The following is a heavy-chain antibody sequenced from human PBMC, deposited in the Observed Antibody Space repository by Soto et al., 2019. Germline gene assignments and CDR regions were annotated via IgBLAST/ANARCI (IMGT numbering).Heavy chain of an antibody. CDR3: ARGHSTDCSNGVCSFFYNHEMDV. CDR1: GYSFTDYH. CDR2: INPKSGGT. D-gene: IGHD2-8*01. V-gene: IGHV1-2*04. Sequence: ASVKVSWKASGYSFTDYHIHWVRQAPGQGLEWLGRINPKSGGTSTAQKFQGWVTMTRDRSISTVYMELTRLRSDDTAVYFCARGHSTDCSNGVCSFFYNHEMDVWGQGTTVTVS. J-gene: IGHJ6*02.